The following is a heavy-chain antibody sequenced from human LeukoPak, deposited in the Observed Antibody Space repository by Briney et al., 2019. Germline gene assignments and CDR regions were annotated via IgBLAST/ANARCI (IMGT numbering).Heavy chain of an antibody. CDR2: IYYSGST. V-gene: IGHV4-31*03. J-gene: IGHJ4*02. D-gene: IGHD6-6*01. Sequence: SETLSLTCTVSGGSISSGGYYWSWIRQHPGKGLEWIGYIYYSGSTYYNPSLKSRVTISVDTSKNQFSLKLSSVTAADTAVYYCARHRAYSSSSPFDYWGQGTLVTVSS. CDR1: GGSISSGGYY. CDR3: ARHRAYSSSSPFDY.